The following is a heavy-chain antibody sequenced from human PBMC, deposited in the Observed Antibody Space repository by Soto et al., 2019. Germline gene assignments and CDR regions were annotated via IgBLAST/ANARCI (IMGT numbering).Heavy chain of an antibody. CDR3: ARGLTTQNWFDP. Sequence: SETLSLTCAVSSGSVSSSNWWSWVRQPPGKGLEWIGEIYHSGSTNYNPSLKSRVTISVDKSKNQFSLKLSSVTAADTAVYYCARGLTTQNWFDPWGQGTLVTVSS. CDR1: SGSVSSSNW. CDR2: IYHSGST. J-gene: IGHJ5*02. D-gene: IGHD4-17*01. V-gene: IGHV4-4*02.